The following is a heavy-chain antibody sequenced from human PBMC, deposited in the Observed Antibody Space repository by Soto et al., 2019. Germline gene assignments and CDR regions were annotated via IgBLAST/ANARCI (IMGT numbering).Heavy chain of an antibody. CDR3: ASLPYYDILTGYYTKLIDYGMDV. V-gene: IGHV3-48*04. CDR2: ISSSSSAI. J-gene: IGHJ6*02. D-gene: IGHD3-9*01. Sequence: GGSLRLSCAASGFTFSSYSMNWVRQAPGKGLEWVSYISSSSSAIYYADSVKGRFTISRDNAKNSLYLQMNSLRAEDTAVYYCASLPYYDILTGYYTKLIDYGMDVWGHGTTVNVSS. CDR1: GFTFSSYS.